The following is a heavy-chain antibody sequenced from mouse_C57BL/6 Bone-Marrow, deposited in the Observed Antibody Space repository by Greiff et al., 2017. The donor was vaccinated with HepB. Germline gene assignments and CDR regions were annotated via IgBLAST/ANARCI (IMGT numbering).Heavy chain of an antibody. J-gene: IGHJ2*01. CDR1: GYTFTDYN. CDR3: ARRGLLWSLDY. V-gene: IGHV1-22*01. D-gene: IGHD2-1*01. Sequence: EVQLQESGPELVKPGASVKMSCKASGYTFTDYNMHWVKQSNGKSLEWIGYIYPNNGGTSYNQKFKGKATFTVNKSSSTAYMELRSLTSEDSAVYYCARRGLLWSLDYWGQGTTLTVSA. CDR2: IYPNNGGT.